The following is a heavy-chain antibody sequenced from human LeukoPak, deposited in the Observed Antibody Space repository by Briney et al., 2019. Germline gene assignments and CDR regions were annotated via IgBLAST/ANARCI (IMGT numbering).Heavy chain of an antibody. V-gene: IGHV4-59*01. CDR2: IYYSGST. J-gene: IGHJ4*02. D-gene: IGHD5-18*01. Sequence: KASETLSLTCTVSGGSISSYYWSWIRQPPGKGLEWIGYIYYSGSTNYNPSLKSRVTTSVDTSKNQFSLKLSSVTAADTAVYYCARRPTAMVYFDYWGQGTLVTVSS. CDR3: ARRPTAMVYFDY. CDR1: GGSISSYY.